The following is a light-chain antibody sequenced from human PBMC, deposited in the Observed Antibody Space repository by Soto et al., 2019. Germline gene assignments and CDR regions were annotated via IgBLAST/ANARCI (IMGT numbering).Light chain of an antibody. CDR1: SSNIGSNT. V-gene: IGLV1-44*01. CDR2: SNN. J-gene: IGLJ2*01. CDR3: AAWDDSLNGVV. Sequence: QSVLTQSPSASGTPGQRVTISCSGSSSNIGSNTVNWYQQLPGTAPKVLIYSNNQRPSGVPDRFSGSKSGTSASLAISGLQSEDEADYYCAAWDDSLNGVVFGGGTQLTVL.